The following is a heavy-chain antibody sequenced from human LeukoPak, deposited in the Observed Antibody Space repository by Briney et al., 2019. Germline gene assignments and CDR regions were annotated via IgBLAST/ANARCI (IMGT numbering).Heavy chain of an antibody. CDR1: GYSISSGYY. Sequence: SETLSLTCAVSGYSISSGYYWGWIRQPPGKGLEWIGSIYYSGSTYYNPSLKSRVTISVDTSKNQFSLKLSSVTAADTAVYYCARGNWNDGDYWGQGTLVTVSS. J-gene: IGHJ4*02. V-gene: IGHV4-38-2*01. CDR2: IYYSGST. D-gene: IGHD1-20*01. CDR3: ARGNWNDGDY.